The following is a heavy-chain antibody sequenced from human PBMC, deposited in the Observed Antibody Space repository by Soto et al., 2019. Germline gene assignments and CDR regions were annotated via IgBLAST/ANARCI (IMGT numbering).Heavy chain of an antibody. CDR3: ARAPPGYSLGYHYYGMDV. J-gene: IGHJ6*02. CDR1: GFTFGSYW. V-gene: IGHV3-74*01. CDR2: ISLDGSRT. Sequence: EVQLVESGGGLVQPGGSLRLSCAAPGFTFGSYWMHWVRQAPGKGLVWVSHISLDGSRTTYADSVKGRFTISRDNAKSTLYLLMNIMRADDTALYFCARAPPGYSLGYHYYGMDVWGQRTTVTVSS. D-gene: IGHD3-16*02.